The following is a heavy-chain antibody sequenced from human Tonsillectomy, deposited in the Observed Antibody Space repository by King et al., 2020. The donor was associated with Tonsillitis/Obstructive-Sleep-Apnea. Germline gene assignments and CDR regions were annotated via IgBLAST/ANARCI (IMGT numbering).Heavy chain of an antibody. CDR2: ISSSSSYT. V-gene: IGHV3-11*05. D-gene: IGHD3-22*01. Sequence: HVQLVESGGGLVKPGGSLRLSCAASGFTFSDYYMSWLRQAPGKGLEWVSYISSSSSYTNYADSVKGRFTISRDNAKNSLYLQMNSLRAEDTAVYYCARGGPDYYDSSGYPHDAFDIWGQGTMVTVSS. CDR1: GFTFSDYY. J-gene: IGHJ3*02. CDR3: ARGGPDYYDSSGYPHDAFDI.